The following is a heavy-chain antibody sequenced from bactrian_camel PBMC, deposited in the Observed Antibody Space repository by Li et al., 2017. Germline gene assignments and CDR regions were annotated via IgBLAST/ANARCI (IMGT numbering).Heavy chain of an antibody. CDR2: IYMYGGSTSHADST. D-gene: IGHD3*01. CDR3: KRSALGRCAGY. V-gene: IGHV3S40*01. J-gene: IGHJ4*01. CDR1: GDTYRSLC. Sequence: VQLVESGGDSVQAGGSLNLSCEVSGDTYRSLCMGWFRQAPGRAREEVAFIYMYGGSTSHADSTYYADSVKGRFTISTDKAKDTVYLQMNSLKPEDSAMYSCKRSALGRCAGYWGQGTQVTVS.